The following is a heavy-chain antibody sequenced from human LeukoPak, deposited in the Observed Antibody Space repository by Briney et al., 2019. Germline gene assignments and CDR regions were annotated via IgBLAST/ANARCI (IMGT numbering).Heavy chain of an antibody. J-gene: IGHJ6*02. CDR3: VRFYGMHV. Sequence: PGGSLRLSCAASGFTFDDYAMHWVRQAPGKGLEWVAVISFDGNNKYYADSVKGRFTISRDNSKNTLYLQMNSLRPEDTAVYYCVRFYGMHVWGQGTTVTVSS. V-gene: IGHV3-30-3*01. CDR1: GFTFDDYA. CDR2: ISFDGNNK.